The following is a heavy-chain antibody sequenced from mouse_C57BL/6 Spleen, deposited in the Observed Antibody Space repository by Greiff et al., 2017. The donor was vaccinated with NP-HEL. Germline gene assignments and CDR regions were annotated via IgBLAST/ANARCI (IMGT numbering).Heavy chain of an antibody. J-gene: IGHJ4*01. V-gene: IGHV5-17*01. D-gene: IGHD2-3*01. CDR1: GFTFSDYG. CDR3: ARDGYYVNAMDY. CDR2: ISSGSSTI. Sequence: DVMLVESGGGLVKPGGSLKLSCAASGFTFSDYGMHWVRQAPEKGLEWVAYISSGSSTIYYADTVKGRFTISRDNAKNTLFLQMTSLRSEDTAMYYCARDGYYVNAMDYWGQGTSVTVSS.